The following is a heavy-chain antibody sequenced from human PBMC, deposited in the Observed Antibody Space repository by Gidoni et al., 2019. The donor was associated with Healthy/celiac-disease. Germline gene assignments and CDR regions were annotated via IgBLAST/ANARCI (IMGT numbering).Heavy chain of an antibody. V-gene: IGHV3-49*03. CDR3: TRDFLTITMIVVVQPDI. Sequence: EVQLVESGGGLVQPGRSRRLSCIAAGFTFGVYVRSGFRQARGKGLEWVAFIRSKAYGGTTEYAASVKGRFTISRDDSKSIAYLQMNSLKTEDTAVYYCTRDFLTITMIVVVQPDIWGQGTMVTVSS. J-gene: IGHJ3*02. CDR1: GFTFGVYV. D-gene: IGHD3-22*01. CDR2: IRSKAYGGTT.